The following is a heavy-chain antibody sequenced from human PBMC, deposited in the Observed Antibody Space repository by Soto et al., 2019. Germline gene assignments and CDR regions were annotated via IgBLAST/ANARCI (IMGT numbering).Heavy chain of an antibody. J-gene: IGHJ6*03. CDR2: ISAYNGNT. Sequence: ASVKVSCKASGYTFTSYGISWVRQAPGQGLEWMGWISAYNGNTNYAQKLQGRVTMTTDTSTSTAYMELRSLRSDDTAVYYCARASSSWSFYYYYYMDVWGKGTTVTVSS. V-gene: IGHV1-18*01. CDR1: GYTFTSYG. CDR3: ARASSSWSFYYYYYMDV. D-gene: IGHD6-13*01.